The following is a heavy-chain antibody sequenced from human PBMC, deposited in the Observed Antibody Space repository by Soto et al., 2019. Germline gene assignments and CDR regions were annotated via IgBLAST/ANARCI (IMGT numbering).Heavy chain of an antibody. CDR3: ARLSSVSCLDY. J-gene: IGHJ4*02. CDR1: GGSISSGGYY. Sequence: PSETLSLTCTVSGGSISSGGYYWSWIRQHPGKGLEWIGYIYYSGSTYYNPSLKSRVTISVDTSKNQFSLKLSSVTAADTAVYYCARLSSVSCLDYWGQGTLVTVSS. CDR2: IYYSGST. V-gene: IGHV4-31*03. D-gene: IGHD6-6*01.